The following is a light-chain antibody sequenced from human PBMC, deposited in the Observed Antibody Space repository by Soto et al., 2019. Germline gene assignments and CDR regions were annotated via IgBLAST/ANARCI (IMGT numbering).Light chain of an antibody. Sequence: QPVLTQPASVSGSPGQSITISCTGTSSDVGGYNYVSWYQQHPGKAPKLMISEVSNRPSGVSNRFSGSKSGNTASLTISGLQAEDEADYYCSSYTSNNTVIFGGGTKLTVL. CDR1: SSDVGGYNY. J-gene: IGLJ2*01. CDR2: EVS. CDR3: SSYTSNNTVI. V-gene: IGLV2-14*01.